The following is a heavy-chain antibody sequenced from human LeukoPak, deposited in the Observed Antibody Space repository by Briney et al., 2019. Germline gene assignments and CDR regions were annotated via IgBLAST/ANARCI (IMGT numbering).Heavy chain of an antibody. V-gene: IGHV4-34*01. J-gene: IGHJ4*02. Sequence: SETLSLTCAVYGGSFSGYYWSWIRQPPGKGLEWIGEINHSGSTNYNLSLKSRVTISVDTSKNQFSLKLSSVTAADTAVYYCARVGYEDYFDYWGQGTLVTVSS. CDR1: GGSFSGYY. D-gene: IGHD6-13*01. CDR3: ARVGYEDYFDY. CDR2: INHSGST.